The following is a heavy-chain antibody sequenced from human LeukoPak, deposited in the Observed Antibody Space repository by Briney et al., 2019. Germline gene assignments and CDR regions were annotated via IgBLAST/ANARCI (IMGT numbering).Heavy chain of an antibody. V-gene: IGHV3-23*01. CDR2: ISGSGGST. CDR1: GFTFSSYG. CDR3: AKGSGWYN. Sequence: PGRSLRLSCAASGFTFSSYGMTWVRQAPGKGLEWVSGISGSGGSTYYAESVKGRFTISRDNSKSTLYLQMNSLRAEDTAIYYCAKGSGWYNWGQGTLVTVSS. D-gene: IGHD6-19*01. J-gene: IGHJ4*02.